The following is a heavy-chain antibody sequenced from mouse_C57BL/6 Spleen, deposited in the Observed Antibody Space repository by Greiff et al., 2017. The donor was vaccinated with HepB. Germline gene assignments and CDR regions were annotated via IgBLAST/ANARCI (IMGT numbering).Heavy chain of an antibody. D-gene: IGHD3-2*02. V-gene: IGHV1-15*01. CDR2: IDPETGGT. Sequence: QVQLKESGAELVRPGASVTLSCKASGYTFTDYEMHWVKQTPVHGLEWIGAIDPETGGTAYNQKFKGKAILTADKSSSTAYMELRSLTSEDSAVYYCTSDSSGYNFDYWGQGTTLTVSS. CDR3: TSDSSGYNFDY. J-gene: IGHJ2*01. CDR1: GYTFTDYE.